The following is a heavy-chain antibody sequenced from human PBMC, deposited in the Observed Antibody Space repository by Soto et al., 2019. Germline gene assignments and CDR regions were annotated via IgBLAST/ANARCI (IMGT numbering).Heavy chain of an antibody. CDR2: ISGSGGST. CDR3: AKGRRDGYNFDY. CDR1: GFTFSSYA. Sequence: EVQLLESGGGLVQPGGSLRLSCAASGFTFSSYAMSWVRQAPGKGLEWVSAISGSGGSTYYVDSVKGRFTISRDNSKNTLYLQMNSLRAEDTAVYYCAKGRRDGYNFDYWGQGTLVTVSS. J-gene: IGHJ4*02. D-gene: IGHD5-12*01. V-gene: IGHV3-23*01.